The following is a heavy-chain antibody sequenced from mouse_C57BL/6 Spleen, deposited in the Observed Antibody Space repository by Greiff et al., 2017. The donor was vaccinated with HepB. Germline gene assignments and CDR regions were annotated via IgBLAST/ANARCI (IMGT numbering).Heavy chain of an antibody. J-gene: IGHJ2*01. CDR1: GYAFSSSW. V-gene: IGHV1-82*01. CDR2: IYPGDGDT. Sequence: QVQLKESGPELVKPGASVKISCKASGYAFSSSWMNWVKQRPGKGLEWIGRIYPGDGDTNYNGKFKGKATLTADKSSSTAYMQLSSLTSEDSAVYFCARFGNSLYYFDYWGQGTTLTVSS. D-gene: IGHD2-1*01. CDR3: ARFGNSLYYFDY.